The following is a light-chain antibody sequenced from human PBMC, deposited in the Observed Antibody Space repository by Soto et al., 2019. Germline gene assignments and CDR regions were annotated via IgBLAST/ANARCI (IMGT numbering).Light chain of an antibody. CDR2: EVS. V-gene: IGLV2-14*01. Sequence: QSALTQPASVSGSPGQSITSSCTGTSSDVGGYNYVSWYQQHPGKAPKLMIYEVSNRPSGVSNRFSGSKSGNTASLTISGLQAEDEADYYCSSFRSGSTLFGTGTKLTV. J-gene: IGLJ1*01. CDR1: SSDVGGYNY. CDR3: SSFRSGSTL.